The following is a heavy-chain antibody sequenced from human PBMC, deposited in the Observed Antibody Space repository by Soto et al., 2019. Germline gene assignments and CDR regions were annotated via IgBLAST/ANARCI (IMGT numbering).Heavy chain of an antibody. CDR3: ANGGIVGATSYY. CDR2: ISGSGGST. D-gene: IGHD1-26*01. CDR1: GFTFSSYA. J-gene: IGHJ4*02. V-gene: IGHV3-23*01. Sequence: EVQLLESGGGLVQPGGSLRLSCAASGFTFSSYAMSWVRQAPGKGLEWVSAISGSGGSTYYADSVKGRFTISRDNSKNTLYLQMDSLRAEDTAVYYCANGGIVGATSYYWGQGTLVTVSS.